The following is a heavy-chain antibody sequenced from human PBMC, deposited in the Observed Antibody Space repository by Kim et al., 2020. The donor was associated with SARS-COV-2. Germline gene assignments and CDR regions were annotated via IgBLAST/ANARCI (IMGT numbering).Heavy chain of an antibody. CDR1: GGSFSGYY. CDR2: INHSGST. D-gene: IGHD6-13*01. CDR3: ASKPEGGYSSSPIDQPGYNWFDP. Sequence: SETLSLTCAVYGGSFSGYYWSWIRQPPGKGLEWIGEINHSGSTNYNPSLKSRVTISVDTSKNQFSLKLSSVTAADTAVYYCASKPEGGYSSSPIDQPGYNWFDPWGQGTLVTVSS. V-gene: IGHV4-34*01. J-gene: IGHJ5*02.